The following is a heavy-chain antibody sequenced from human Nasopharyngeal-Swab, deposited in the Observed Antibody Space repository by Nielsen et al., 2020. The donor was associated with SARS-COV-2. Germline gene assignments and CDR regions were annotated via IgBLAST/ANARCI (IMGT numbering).Heavy chain of an antibody. CDR3: TTDFYFDY. J-gene: IGHJ4*02. Sequence: GGSLRPSFAASGFIFSASAMHWVRQAPGKGLEWLGRIGDKDHNYATTYGASVKGRFTISRDDSKNTVFLQMDSLKTEDTALYYCTTDFYFDYWGQGTLVTVSS. CDR1: GFIFSASA. V-gene: IGHV3-73*01. CDR2: IGDKDHNYAT.